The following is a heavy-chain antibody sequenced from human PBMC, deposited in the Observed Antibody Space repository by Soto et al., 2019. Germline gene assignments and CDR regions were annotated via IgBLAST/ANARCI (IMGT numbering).Heavy chain of an antibody. D-gene: IGHD3-3*01. CDR2: IYYSGST. Sequence: TLSLTCTVSGGSISSYYWSWIRQPPGKGLEWIGYIYYSGSTNYNPSLKSRVTISVDTSKNQFSLKLSSVTAADTAVYYCARAYMGITIFGVASEGSFDPWGQGILVTVSS. CDR1: GGSISSYY. V-gene: IGHV4-59*01. CDR3: ARAYMGITIFGVASEGSFDP. J-gene: IGHJ5*02.